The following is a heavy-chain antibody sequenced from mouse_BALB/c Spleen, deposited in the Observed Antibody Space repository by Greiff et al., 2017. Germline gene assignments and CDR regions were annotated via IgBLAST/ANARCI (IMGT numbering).Heavy chain of an antibody. Sequence: EVKLVESGGGLVQPGGSLKLSCAASGFTFSSYGMSWVRQTPDKRLELVATINSNGGSTYYPDSVKGRFTISRDNAKNTLYLQMSSLKSEDTAMYYCARGSHGSSEFFAYWGQGTLVTVSA. CDR3: ARGSHGSSEFFAY. CDR1: GFTFSSYG. V-gene: IGHV5-6-3*01. J-gene: IGHJ3*01. CDR2: INSNGGST. D-gene: IGHD1-1*01.